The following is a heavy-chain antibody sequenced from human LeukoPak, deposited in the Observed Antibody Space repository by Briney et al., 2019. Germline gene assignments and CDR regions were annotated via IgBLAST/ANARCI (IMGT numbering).Heavy chain of an antibody. Sequence: GGSLRLSCAASGFTFSSYSMNWVRQAPGKGLEWVSYISSSSSTIYYADSVKGRFTISRDNAKNSLYLQMNSLRDEDTAVYYCARGSSDYDFWSGYPDYWGQGTLVTVSS. CDR1: GFTFSSYS. J-gene: IGHJ4*02. CDR3: ARGSSDYDFWSGYPDY. D-gene: IGHD3-3*01. V-gene: IGHV3-48*02. CDR2: ISSSSSTI.